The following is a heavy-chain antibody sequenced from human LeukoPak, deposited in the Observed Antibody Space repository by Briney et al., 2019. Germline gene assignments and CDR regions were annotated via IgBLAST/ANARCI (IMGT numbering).Heavy chain of an antibody. CDR2: TYYRSKWFN. D-gene: IGHD2/OR15-2a*01. CDR3: AKDGRGNNWLDP. CDR1: GDSVSGNSAS. V-gene: IGHV6-1*01. J-gene: IGHJ5*02. Sequence: SQTLSLTCAISGDSVSGNSASWDWIRQSPSRGLEWLGRTYYRSKWFNDYAVSVKGRITISADTSKNQFSLQLNSVTPEDTAVYYCAKDGRGNNWLDPWGQGTLVTVSS.